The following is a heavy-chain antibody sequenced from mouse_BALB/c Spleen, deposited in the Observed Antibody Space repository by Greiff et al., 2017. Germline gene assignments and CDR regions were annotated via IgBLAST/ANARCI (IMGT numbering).Heavy chain of an antibody. CDR1: GYTFTSYW. D-gene: IGHD2-3*01. V-gene: IGHV1-7*01. J-gene: IGHJ4*01. Sequence: VQLQQSGAELAKPGASVKMSCKASGYTFTSYWMHWVKQRPGQGPEWIGYINPSTGYTEYNQKFKDKATLTVDKSSSTAYMQLSSPTSEDAAVYYCARWGYYVPMDYWGQGTSVTVSS. CDR2: INPSTGYT. CDR3: ARWGYYVPMDY.